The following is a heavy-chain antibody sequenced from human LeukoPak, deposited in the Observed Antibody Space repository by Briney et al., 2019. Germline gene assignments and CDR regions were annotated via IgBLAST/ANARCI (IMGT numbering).Heavy chain of an antibody. CDR1: GFTFSSYW. J-gene: IGHJ4*02. V-gene: IGHV3-74*01. CDR3: ARDLRPDIVVVPAAIDY. D-gene: IGHD2-2*02. Sequence: GGSLILSCAASGFTFSSYWMHWVRQAPGKGLVWVSRINSDGSSTSYADSVKGRFTISRDNAKNTLYLQMNSLRAEDTAVYYCARDLRPDIVVVPAAIDYWGQGTLVTVSS. CDR2: INSDGSST.